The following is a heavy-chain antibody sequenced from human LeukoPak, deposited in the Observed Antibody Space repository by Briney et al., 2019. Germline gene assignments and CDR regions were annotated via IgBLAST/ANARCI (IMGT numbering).Heavy chain of an antibody. Sequence: ASVKVSCKASGGTFSSYAISWVRQAPGQGLEWMGGIIPIFGTGNYAQKFQGRVTITADESTSTAYMELSSLRSEDTAVYYCARAPLGYCSSTSCWVQKLGFDYWGQGTLVTVSS. CDR1: GGTFSSYA. CDR3: ARAPLGYCSSTSCWVQKLGFDY. D-gene: IGHD2-2*01. J-gene: IGHJ4*02. V-gene: IGHV1-69*01. CDR2: IIPIFGTG.